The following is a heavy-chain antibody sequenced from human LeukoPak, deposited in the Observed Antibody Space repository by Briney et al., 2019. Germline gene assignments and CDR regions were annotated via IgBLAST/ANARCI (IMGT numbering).Heavy chain of an antibody. CDR2: IFYSGST. J-gene: IGHJ4*02. CDR3: ARGRAIIRYGSGSYYLFDY. CDR1: GGSISSSSYY. V-gene: IGHV4-39*07. D-gene: IGHD3-10*01. Sequence: SETLSLTCTVSGGSISSSSYYWGWIRQPPGKGLEWIGSIFYSGSTYYNSSLKSRVTISVDTSKNQFSLKLSSVTAADTAVYYCARGRAIIRYGSGSYYLFDYWGQGTLVTVSS.